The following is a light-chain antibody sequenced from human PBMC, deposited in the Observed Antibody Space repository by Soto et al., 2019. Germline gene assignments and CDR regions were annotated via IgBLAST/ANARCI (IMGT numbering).Light chain of an antibody. J-gene: IGLJ3*02. V-gene: IGLV6-57*02. CDR1: GGSVASNY. CDR2: EDN. Sequence: NFMLIQPHSVSESPGKTITISCTGSGGSVASNYVQWYQQRPGSAPTTVIYEDNQRPSGVSDRFSGSVDSSSNSASLTISGLKTEDEAVYYCHSYDNTNRVLFGGGTKVTVL. CDR3: HSYDNTNRVL.